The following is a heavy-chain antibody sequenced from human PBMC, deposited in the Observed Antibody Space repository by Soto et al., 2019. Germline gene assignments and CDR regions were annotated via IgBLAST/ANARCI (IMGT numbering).Heavy chain of an antibody. CDR1: GFTFTIYA. CDR2: IGASAAGT. CDR3: AKAIVPVAKAYYGMDV. J-gene: IGHJ6*02. V-gene: IGHV3-23*01. D-gene: IGHD2-2*01. Sequence: GGSLRLSCAASGFTFTIYAMNWVRQAPGKGLEWVSAIGASAAGTYYADSVKGRFTISRDNSKNTLYLQMNSLRAEDTAVYYCAKAIVPVAKAYYGMDVWGQGTTVTVSS.